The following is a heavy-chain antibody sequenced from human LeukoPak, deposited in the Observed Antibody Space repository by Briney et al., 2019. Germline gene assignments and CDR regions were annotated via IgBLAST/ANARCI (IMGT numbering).Heavy chain of an antibody. CDR2: ISGSGGST. CDR3: AKGSSPLSYDYVWGSYLHYFDY. D-gene: IGHD3-16*02. V-gene: IGHV3-23*01. CDR1: GFTFSSYA. J-gene: IGHJ4*02. Sequence: GGSLRLSCAASGFTFSSYAMSWVRQAPGKGLEWVSAISGSGGSTYYADSVKGRFTISRDNSKNTLYLQMNSLRAEDTAVYYCAKGSSPLSYDYVWGSYLHYFDYWGQGTLVTVSS.